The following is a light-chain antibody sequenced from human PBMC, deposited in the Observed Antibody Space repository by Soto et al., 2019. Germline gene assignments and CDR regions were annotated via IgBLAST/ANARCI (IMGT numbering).Light chain of an antibody. CDR1: QSLLHITGETF. Sequence: DVVMTQTPLSLSVAPGQPASISCKSSQSLLHITGETFLFWYLQKPGQSPQLLIYEVSTRVSGVTDSFSGTGPGTDFTLEISRVETNAVGIYYCMQSTHLPPTFGQGTRLGIE. V-gene: IGKV2-29*03. J-gene: IGKJ5*01. CDR3: MQSTHLPPT. CDR2: EVS.